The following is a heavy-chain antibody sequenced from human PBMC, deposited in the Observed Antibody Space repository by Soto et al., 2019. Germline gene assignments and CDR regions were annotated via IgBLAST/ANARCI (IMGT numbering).Heavy chain of an antibody. V-gene: IGHV1-18*01. CDR1: GYPFTHYG. Sequence: QVQLVQSGAEVKKPGASVKVSCKSSGYPFTHYGITWVRQAPGQGLEWMGWISPYNGNTNYGQTLQGRVTLTTDTSTSTVYLELQSLRSNDTAVYYCARDRSFGRSSYYGIDVWGQGTTVTVSS. D-gene: IGHD3-10*01. CDR3: ARDRSFGRSSYYGIDV. CDR2: ISPYNGNT. J-gene: IGHJ6*02.